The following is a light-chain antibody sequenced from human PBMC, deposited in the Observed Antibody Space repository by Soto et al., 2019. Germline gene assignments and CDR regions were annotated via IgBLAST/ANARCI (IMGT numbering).Light chain of an antibody. Sequence: QSALTQPPSASGSPGQSVTISCSGTSSDIGGYNYVSWYQRHPGKVPKLIIHEVNKRPSGVPDRFSGSKSGTTASLTVSGLQPEDEADYYCSSYAGTDIYVVFGGGTKLTVL. V-gene: IGLV2-8*01. CDR3: SSYAGTDIYVV. J-gene: IGLJ2*01. CDR1: SSDIGGYNY. CDR2: EVN.